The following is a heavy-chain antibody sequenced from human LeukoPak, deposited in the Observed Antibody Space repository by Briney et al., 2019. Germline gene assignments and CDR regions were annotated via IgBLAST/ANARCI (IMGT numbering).Heavy chain of an antibody. CDR1: GFSISSHW. CDR3: AKDEGYGSGSYYPWYYYGMDV. J-gene: IGHJ6*02. V-gene: IGHV3-7*01. CDR2: LKEDVSAR. D-gene: IGHD3-10*01. Sequence: PGGSLRLSCVASGFSISSHWMSWVRQAPGKGLEWVASLKEDVSARNLVDSVKGRFTISRDNSKNTLYLQMNSLRAEDTAVYYCAKDEGYGSGSYYPWYYYGMDVWGQGTTVTVSS.